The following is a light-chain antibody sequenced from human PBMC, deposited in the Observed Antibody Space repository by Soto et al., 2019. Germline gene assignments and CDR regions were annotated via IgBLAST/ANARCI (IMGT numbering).Light chain of an antibody. Sequence: QSVLTQPRSVSGSPGQSVTISCTGTSSDVGRYNYVSWYQQHPGKAPKLMIFDVSRRPSGVPDRFSGSKSGNTASLTISGLQAEDEADYYCCSYAASYTMVFGGGTQLTVL. CDR3: CSYAASYTMV. J-gene: IGLJ2*01. V-gene: IGLV2-11*01. CDR2: DVS. CDR1: SSDVGRYNY.